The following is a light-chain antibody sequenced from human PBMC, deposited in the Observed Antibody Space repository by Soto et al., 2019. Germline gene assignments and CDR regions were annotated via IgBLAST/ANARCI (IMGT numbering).Light chain of an antibody. Sequence: DIQMTQSPSSLSASVGDIVAITCRASQGISNYLARYQQKPGKVPKLLIYAASTLQSGVTSRFSGSGSGTDVPLTISSLQPEALATYHCQKYISAPFPFGPGTKVDI. V-gene: IGKV1-27*01. CDR1: QGISNY. J-gene: IGKJ3*01. CDR3: QKYISAPFP. CDR2: AAS.